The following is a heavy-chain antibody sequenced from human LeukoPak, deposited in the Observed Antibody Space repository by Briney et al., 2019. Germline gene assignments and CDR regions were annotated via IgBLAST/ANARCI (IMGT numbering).Heavy chain of an antibody. Sequence: GASVKVSCKASGYTFTSYGISWVRQAPGQGLEWMGWISAYNGNTNYAQKLQGRVTMTTDTSTSTAYMELRSLRSDDTAVYYCARAHLLDWLLFDIKPYYYYYMDVWGKGTTVTISS. CDR1: GYTFTSYG. V-gene: IGHV1-18*01. J-gene: IGHJ6*03. CDR2: ISAYNGNT. D-gene: IGHD3-9*01. CDR3: ARAHLLDWLLFDIKPYYYYYMDV.